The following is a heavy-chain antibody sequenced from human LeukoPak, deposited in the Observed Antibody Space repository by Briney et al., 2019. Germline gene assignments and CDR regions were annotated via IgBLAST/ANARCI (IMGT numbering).Heavy chain of an antibody. CDR3: ARLSYRHDY. CDR2: IYHSGST. V-gene: IGHV4-59*12. J-gene: IGHJ4*02. CDR1: GGSISSYY. Sequence: ASETLSLTCTVSGGSISSYYWSWIRQPPGKGLEWIGYIYHSGSTYYNPSLKSRVTISVDRSKNQFSLKLSSVTAADTAVYYCARLSYRHDYWGQGTLATVSS. D-gene: IGHD3-16*02.